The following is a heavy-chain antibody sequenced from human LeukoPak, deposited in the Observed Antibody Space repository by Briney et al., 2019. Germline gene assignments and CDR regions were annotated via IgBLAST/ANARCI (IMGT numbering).Heavy chain of an antibody. J-gene: IGHJ4*02. Sequence: PSQTLSLTCTVSGGSISNGGYYWSWIRQHPGTGLEWIGYIYYSGSTNYNPSLKSRVTISVDTSKNQFSLKLSSVTAADTAVYYCARTYSSSWSDYWGQGTLVTVSS. CDR2: IYYSGST. D-gene: IGHD6-13*01. CDR3: ARTYSSSWSDY. V-gene: IGHV4-31*03. CDR1: GGSISNGGYY.